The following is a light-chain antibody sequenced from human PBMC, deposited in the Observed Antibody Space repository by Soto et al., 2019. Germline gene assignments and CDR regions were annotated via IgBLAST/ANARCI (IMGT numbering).Light chain of an antibody. CDR2: DVT. Sequence: QSALTQPRSVSGSPGQSVTISCTGTSSDVGFYEYVSWYQQSPGRAPRLMIYDVTKRPSGIPERFSGSKSGYTASLTISGLQTADEADYYCCSYAGSHTWVFGGGTTLTVL. CDR3: CSYAGSHTWV. V-gene: IGLV2-11*01. CDR1: SSDVGFYEY. J-gene: IGLJ3*02.